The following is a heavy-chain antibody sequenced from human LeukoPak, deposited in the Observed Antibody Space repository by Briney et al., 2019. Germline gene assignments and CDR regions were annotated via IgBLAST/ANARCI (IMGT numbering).Heavy chain of an antibody. D-gene: IGHD3-22*01. J-gene: IGHJ4*02. CDR3: AKYDSSGHPYFDF. V-gene: IGHV5-51*01. CDR2: IYPADSDT. Sequence: LGESLKISCKGSGYSFTTYWIGWVRQMPGKGLEWMGIIYPADSDTRYSPSFQGQVTISADRSISTAYLQWSSLKASDTAIYYCAKYDSSGHPYFDFWGQGTLVTVSS. CDR1: GYSFTTYW.